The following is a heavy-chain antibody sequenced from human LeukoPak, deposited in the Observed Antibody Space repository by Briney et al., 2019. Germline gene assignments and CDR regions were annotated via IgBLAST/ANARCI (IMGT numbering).Heavy chain of an antibody. CDR3: ARVGSYGSGRRYDAFDI. CDR2: IYYSGST. V-gene: IGHV4-59*01. Sequence: SETLSLTCTVSGGSISSYYWSWIRQPPGKGLEWIGYIYYSGSTNYNPSLKSRVTISVDTSKNQFSLKLSSVTAADTAVYYCARVGSYGSGRRYDAFDIWAKGQWSPSLQ. J-gene: IGHJ3*02. CDR1: GGSISSYY. D-gene: IGHD3-10*01.